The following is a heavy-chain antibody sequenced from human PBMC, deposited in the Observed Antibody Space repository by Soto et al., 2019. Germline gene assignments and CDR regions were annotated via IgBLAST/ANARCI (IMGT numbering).Heavy chain of an antibody. Sequence: PGGSLRLSCAASGFTFSSYAMSWVRQAPGKGLEWVSAISGSGGSPYYADSVKGRFTISRDNSKNTLYLQMNSLRAEDTAVYYCAKGGLQSPSTTYWGQGTLVTVSS. V-gene: IGHV3-23*01. CDR2: ISGSGGSP. CDR1: GFTFSSYA. J-gene: IGHJ4*02. CDR3: AKGGLQSPSTTY. D-gene: IGHD4-4*01.